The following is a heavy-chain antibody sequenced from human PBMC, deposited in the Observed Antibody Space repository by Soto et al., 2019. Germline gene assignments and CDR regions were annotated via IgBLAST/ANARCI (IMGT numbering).Heavy chain of an antibody. CDR3: AKDLNSGSYCDTHAFDI. CDR1: GVTFSSYA. D-gene: IGHD1-26*01. V-gene: IGHV3-23*01. Sequence: GGSLGLSCAASGVTFSSYAMSWVRQAPGTGLEWVSAISGSGGSTYYADSVKGRFTISRDNSKNTLYLQMNSLRAEDTAVYYCAKDLNSGSYCDTHAFDIWGQGTMVTVSS. CDR2: ISGSGGST. J-gene: IGHJ3*02.